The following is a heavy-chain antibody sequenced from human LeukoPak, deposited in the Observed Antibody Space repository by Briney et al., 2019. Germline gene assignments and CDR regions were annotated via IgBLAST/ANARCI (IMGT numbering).Heavy chain of an antibody. D-gene: IGHD3-22*01. J-gene: IGHJ1*01. Sequence: WGPLSPPGTASVGSFISYYWNWFRQPQGKGLEGIGYIYYSGSTNYNPSLKSRVTISVDTSKNQFSLKLSSVTAADTAVYYCARDGGSSGYDFQHWGQGTLVTVSS. CDR1: VGSFISYY. CDR2: IYYSGST. V-gene: IGHV4-59*01. CDR3: ARDGGSSGYDFQH.